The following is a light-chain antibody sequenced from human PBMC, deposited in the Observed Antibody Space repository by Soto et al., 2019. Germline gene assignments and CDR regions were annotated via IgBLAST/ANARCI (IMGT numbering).Light chain of an antibody. Sequence: AIQMTQSPSSLSASVGDRVTITCRASQGMRNDLGWYQQKPGKAPKLLIYAASSLQSAVPSRFSGSGSGTDFTLTISSLQHEDFATYYCLQDYNYPCTLGHGTKVEIK. J-gene: IGKJ1*01. CDR1: QGMRND. CDR3: LQDYNYPCT. CDR2: AAS. V-gene: IGKV1-6*01.